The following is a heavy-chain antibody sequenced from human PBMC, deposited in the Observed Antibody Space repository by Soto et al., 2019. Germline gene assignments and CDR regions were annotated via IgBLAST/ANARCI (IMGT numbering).Heavy chain of an antibody. CDR3: ARDRYRIAAAGSYHFDY. CDR2: IKQDGSEK. D-gene: IGHD6-13*01. CDR1: GFTFSSYW. Sequence: GGSLRLSCAASGFTFSSYWMSWVRQAPGKGLEWVANIKQDGSEKYYVDSVKGRFTISRDNAKNSLYLQMNSLRAEDTAVYYCARDRYRIAAAGSYHFDYWGQGTLVTVSS. V-gene: IGHV3-7*05. J-gene: IGHJ4*02.